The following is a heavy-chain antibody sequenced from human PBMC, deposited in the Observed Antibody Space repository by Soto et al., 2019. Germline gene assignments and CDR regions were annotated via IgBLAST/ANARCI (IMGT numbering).Heavy chain of an antibody. Sequence: GGSLRLSCAASGFTFSSYAMHWVRQAPGKGLEYVSAISSNGGSTYYANSVKGRFTISRDNSKNTLYLQMDSLRAEDTAVYYCAKGGETSAWFCFDYWGQGTLVTVSS. CDR2: ISSNGGST. CDR3: AKGGETSAWFCFDY. CDR1: GFTFSSYA. V-gene: IGHV3-64*01. J-gene: IGHJ4*02. D-gene: IGHD6-19*01.